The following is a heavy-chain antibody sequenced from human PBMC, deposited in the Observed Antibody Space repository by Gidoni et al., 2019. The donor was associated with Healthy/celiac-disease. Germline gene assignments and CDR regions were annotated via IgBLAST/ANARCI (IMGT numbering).Heavy chain of an antibody. Sequence: VQLQQWGAGLLKTSETLSLTFAVYGGSFSGYYWSWIRQPPGKGLEWIGEINHSGSTNYNPSLKSRVTISLDTSKNQFSLKLSSVTAADTAVYYCARRNNYGSGSYFHWGQGTLVTVSS. D-gene: IGHD3-10*01. CDR1: GGSFSGYY. V-gene: IGHV4-34*01. CDR3: ARRNNYGSGSYFH. CDR2: INHSGST. J-gene: IGHJ4*02.